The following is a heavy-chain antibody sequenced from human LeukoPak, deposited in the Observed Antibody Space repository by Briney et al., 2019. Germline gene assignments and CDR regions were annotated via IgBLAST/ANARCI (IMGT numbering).Heavy chain of an antibody. Sequence: SETLSLTCTVSGGSISSYYWSWIRQPPGKGLEWIGNIYYTGSTYYNPSFKSRVAISVDTSKNQFSLKLSSVTAADTAVYYCARDGDHANRGQGTLVTVSS. CDR3: ARDGDHAN. CDR1: GGSISSYY. D-gene: IGHD7-27*01. V-gene: IGHV4-59*12. J-gene: IGHJ4*02. CDR2: IYYTGST.